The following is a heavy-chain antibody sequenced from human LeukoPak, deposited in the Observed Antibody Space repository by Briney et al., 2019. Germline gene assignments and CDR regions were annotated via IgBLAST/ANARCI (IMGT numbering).Heavy chain of an antibody. J-gene: IGHJ4*02. CDR2: ISSSSSYI. CDR3: ARTQLSDTAMSYFDY. Sequence: GGSLRLSCAASGFTFSSYYMSWVRQAPGKGLEWVSSISSSSSYIYYADSVKGRFTISRHNAKNSLYLQMNSLRAEDTAVYYCARTQLSDTAMSYFDYWGRGTLVTVSS. V-gene: IGHV3-21*01. D-gene: IGHD5-18*01. CDR1: GFTFSSYY.